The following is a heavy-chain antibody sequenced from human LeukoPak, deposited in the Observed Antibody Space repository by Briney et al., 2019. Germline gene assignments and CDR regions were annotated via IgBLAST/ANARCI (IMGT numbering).Heavy chain of an antibody. D-gene: IGHD6-6*01. CDR3: ARDQSSYSSSYFDY. CDR2: IKQDGSEK. CDR1: GFTSSSYW. J-gene: IGHJ4*02. Sequence: GGSLRLSCAASGFTSSSYWMSWVRQAPERGLEWVAQIKQDGSEKYYVDSVKGRFTTSRDNAKNSLYLQMNSLRAEDTAVYYCARDQSSYSSSYFDYCGQGALVTVSS. V-gene: IGHV3-7*01.